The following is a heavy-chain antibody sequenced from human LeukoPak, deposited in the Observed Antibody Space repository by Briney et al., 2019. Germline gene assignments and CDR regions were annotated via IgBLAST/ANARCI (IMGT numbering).Heavy chain of an antibody. CDR1: GGSISSYY. CDR3: ARNGNWNYVDY. D-gene: IGHD1-1*01. J-gene: IGHJ4*02. V-gene: IGHV4-59*08. CDR2: IYYNGNT. Sequence: SETLSLTCTVSGGSISSYYWSWIRQPPGKGLEWIGYIYYNGNTNYIPSLKSRVTISVDTSKNQFSLRLISVTAADTTVYYCARNGNWNYVDYWGQGTLVTVSS.